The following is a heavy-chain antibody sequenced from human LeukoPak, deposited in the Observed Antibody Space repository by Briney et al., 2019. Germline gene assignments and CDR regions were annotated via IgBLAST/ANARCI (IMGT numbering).Heavy chain of an antibody. CDR3: ARSGSYGGGDY. V-gene: IGHV3-48*01. CDR1: GFTFSGYS. Sequence: GGSLRLSCTASGFTFSGYSMNWIRQAPGKGLEWVSYISSSSTTIYYADSVKGRFTVSRDNAKNSLYLVMNSLRAEDTAVYYCARSGSYGGGDYWGQGTLVTVSS. J-gene: IGHJ4*02. CDR2: ISSSSTTI. D-gene: IGHD1-26*01.